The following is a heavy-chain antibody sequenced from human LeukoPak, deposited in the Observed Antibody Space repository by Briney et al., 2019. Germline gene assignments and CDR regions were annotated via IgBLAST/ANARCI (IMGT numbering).Heavy chain of an antibody. Sequence: ASVKVSCMPSGYTFTGYYMHWVRPAPGQGLEWMGWINPNSGGTNYAQKFQGRVTMSRDPSISTAYMELSRLRSDDTAVYYCARASCSGGSCLDYWGEGTLVTVSS. CDR1: GYTFTGYY. J-gene: IGHJ4*02. CDR3: ARASCSGGSCLDY. V-gene: IGHV1-2*02. CDR2: INPNSGGT. D-gene: IGHD2-15*01.